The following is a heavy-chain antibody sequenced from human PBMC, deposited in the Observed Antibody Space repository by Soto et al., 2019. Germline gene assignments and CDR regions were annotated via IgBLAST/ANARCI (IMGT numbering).Heavy chain of an antibody. V-gene: IGHV4-61*01. Sequence: QVQLQESGPGLVKPSETLSLTCTVSGGSVSSGRYYWSWIRQPPGKGLEWIGYIYYSGSTNYNPSLTSRVTISVDTSKNQFSLKLSSVTAADTAVYYCARAPYGDYVQDYYYGMDVWGQGTTVTVSS. J-gene: IGHJ6*02. CDR3: ARAPYGDYVQDYYYGMDV. CDR2: IYYSGST. D-gene: IGHD4-17*01. CDR1: GGSVSSGRYY.